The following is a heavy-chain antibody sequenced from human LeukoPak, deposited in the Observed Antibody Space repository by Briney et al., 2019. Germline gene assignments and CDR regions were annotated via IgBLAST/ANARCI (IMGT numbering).Heavy chain of an antibody. D-gene: IGHD6-13*01. CDR2: IWFDGSNK. CDR1: GFTFKNHG. V-gene: IGHV3-33*01. Sequence: PGGSLRLSCAAPGFTFKNHGMYWVRQPPGKGLEWVAVIWFDGSNKYYAEAVQGRFTISRDNSRNILSLQMDSVRVEDTAVYYCVRWGPGAAVDYWGQGTQVTVSS. CDR3: VRWGPGAAVDY. J-gene: IGHJ4*02.